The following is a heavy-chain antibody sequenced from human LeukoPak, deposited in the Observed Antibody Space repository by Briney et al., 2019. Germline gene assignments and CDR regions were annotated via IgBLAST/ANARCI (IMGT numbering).Heavy chain of an antibody. CDR3: ARDPTTYDYVWGSYRLIDNWFDP. CDR2: ISAYNGNT. Sequence: ASVKVSCKASGYTFTSYGISWVRQAPGQGLEWMGWISAYNGNTNYAQKLQGRVTMTTDTSTSTAYMELRSLRSDDTAVYYCARDPTTYDYVWGSYRLIDNWFDPWGQGTLVTVSS. CDR1: GYTFTSYG. J-gene: IGHJ5*02. D-gene: IGHD3-16*02. V-gene: IGHV1-18*01.